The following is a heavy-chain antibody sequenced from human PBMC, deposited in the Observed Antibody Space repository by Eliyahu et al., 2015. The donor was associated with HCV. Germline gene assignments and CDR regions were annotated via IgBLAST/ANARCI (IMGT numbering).Heavy chain of an antibody. CDR1: GFTFAAYA. CDR3: ARSHLATPMVPFFHH. CDR2: ISGSGDGT. V-gene: IGHV3-23*04. Sequence: EVKLVESGGDLVQPGGSLRLSCAASGFTFAAYAMTWVRRAPGKGLEWVSIISGSGDGTYYADSVKGRFSISRDNSKNILFLQMDSLGVADTAEYYCARSHLATPMVPFFHHWGQGTLVTVSS. D-gene: IGHD3-10*01. J-gene: IGHJ4*02.